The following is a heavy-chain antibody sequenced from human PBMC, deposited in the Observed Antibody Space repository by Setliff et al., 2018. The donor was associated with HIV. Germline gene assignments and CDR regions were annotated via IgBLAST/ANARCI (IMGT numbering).Heavy chain of an antibody. CDR3: ARGGPWAVGTPKRAFDI. CDR1: GDSISSGGSY. J-gene: IGHJ3*02. D-gene: IGHD2-15*01. V-gene: IGHV4-31*03. Sequence: SETLSLTCTVTGDSISSGGSYWNWIRQHPGKGLEWVGYIFHGGSTYYKPSLKRRVSISVDTSKNQFSLKLRSVTAADTAVYYCARGGPWAVGTPKRAFDIWGQGTMVTVSS. CDR2: IFHGGST.